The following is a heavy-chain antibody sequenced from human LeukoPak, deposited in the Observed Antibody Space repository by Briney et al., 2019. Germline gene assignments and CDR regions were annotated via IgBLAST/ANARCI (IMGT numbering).Heavy chain of an antibody. CDR2: IYYSGST. CDR3: AREAMITMVRGVIIDQVRYFDY. D-gene: IGHD3-10*01. Sequence: PSETLSLTCTVSGGSISSYYWSWIRQPPGKGLEWIGYIYYSGSTNYNPSLKSRVTISVDTSKNQFSLKLSSVTAADTAVYYYAREAMITMVRGVIIDQVRYFDYWGQGTLVTVSS. V-gene: IGHV4-59*01. CDR1: GGSISSYY. J-gene: IGHJ4*02.